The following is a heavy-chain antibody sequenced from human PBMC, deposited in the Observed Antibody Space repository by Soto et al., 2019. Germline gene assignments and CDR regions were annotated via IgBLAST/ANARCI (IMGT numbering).Heavy chain of an antibody. J-gene: IGHJ5*02. D-gene: IGHD2-2*01. CDR2: ISAYTDNP. V-gene: IGHV1-18*01. Sequence: VTVSCKASGYTFTNYGVTWVRQAPGQGLEWMGWISAYTDNPNYAQKFQGRVTMTIDTSTTTAYMDLRSLTSDDTAVYYCARVIPGAEAWFGPWGQGTLVTVYS. CDR1: GYTFTNYG. CDR3: ARVIPGAEAWFGP.